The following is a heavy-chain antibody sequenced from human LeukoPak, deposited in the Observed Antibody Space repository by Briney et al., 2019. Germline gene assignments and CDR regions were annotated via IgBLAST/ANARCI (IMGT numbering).Heavy chain of an antibody. CDR2: ISYDGSQK. Sequence: GGSLRLSCAASGFTFSSYAMHWVRQAPGKGLEWVAVISYDGSQKYYADSVKGRFTISRDNSKNTLYLQMNSLRAEDTAVYSCASSSSSWYHGYFDSCGQGTLVTVSS. V-gene: IGHV3-30*04. D-gene: IGHD6-13*01. CDR1: GFTFSSYA. J-gene: IGHJ4*02. CDR3: ASSSSSWYHGYFDS.